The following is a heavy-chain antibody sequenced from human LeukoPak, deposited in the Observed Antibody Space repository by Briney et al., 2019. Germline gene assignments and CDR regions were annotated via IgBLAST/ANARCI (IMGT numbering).Heavy chain of an antibody. CDR1: GFIFDHFG. J-gene: IGHJ4*02. Sequence: PGGSLRLSCATSGFIFDHFGMNWVRQVPGKGLEWVSGINWDSTSTNYVDSVRGRFTISRDNSKNTLYLQMNSLRAEDTAVYYCARDPRNWNDWVGGGFDYWGQGTLVTVSS. D-gene: IGHD1-1*01. CDR3: ARDPRNWNDWVGGGFDY. V-gene: IGHV3-20*04. CDR2: INWDSTST.